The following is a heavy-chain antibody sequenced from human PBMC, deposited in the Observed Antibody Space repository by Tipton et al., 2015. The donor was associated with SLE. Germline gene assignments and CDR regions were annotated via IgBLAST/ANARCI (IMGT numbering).Heavy chain of an antibody. V-gene: IGHV4-38-2*01. Sequence: TLSLTCVVSDYSISSTYYWGWIRQPPGKGLEWIGNIYHTGTTSYIPSLKSRVTISIDTSKNNFSLKMTAVTAADTAVYYCARLSTDYADRSGYGYFDHWGQGTLVTVSS. J-gene: IGHJ4*02. CDR2: IYHTGTT. CDR1: DYSISSTYY. D-gene: IGHD3-22*01. CDR3: ARLSTDYADRSGYGYFDH.